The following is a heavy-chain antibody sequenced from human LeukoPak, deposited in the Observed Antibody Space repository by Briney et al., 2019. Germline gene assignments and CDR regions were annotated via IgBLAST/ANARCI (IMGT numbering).Heavy chain of an antibody. CDR1: GFTFSSYW. D-gene: IGHD2-15*01. J-gene: IGHJ3*02. V-gene: IGHV3-74*01. CDR3: ARAGYFALEDAFDI. CDR2: INSDGSST. Sequence: GGSLRLSCAASGFTFSSYWMHWVRQAPGKGLVWDSRINSDGSSTSYADSVKGRFTISRDNAKNTLYLQMNSLRAEDTAVYYCARAGYFALEDAFDIWGQGTMVTVSS.